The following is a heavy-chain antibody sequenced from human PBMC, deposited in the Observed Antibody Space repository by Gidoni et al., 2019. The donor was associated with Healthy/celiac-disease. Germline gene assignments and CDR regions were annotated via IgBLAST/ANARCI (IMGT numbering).Heavy chain of an antibody. CDR1: GFTFGDYA. V-gene: IGHV3-49*04. CDR2: IRSKAYGGTT. Sequence: EVQLVESGGGLVQPGRSLRLSCTASGFTFGDYAMSWVRQAPGKGLVWVGFIRSKAYGGTTEYAASVKGRFTISRDDSKSIAYLQMNSLKTEDTAVYYCTRDRRRYSSGWYYFDYWGQGTLVTVSS. CDR3: TRDRRRYSSGWYYFDY. D-gene: IGHD6-19*01. J-gene: IGHJ4*02.